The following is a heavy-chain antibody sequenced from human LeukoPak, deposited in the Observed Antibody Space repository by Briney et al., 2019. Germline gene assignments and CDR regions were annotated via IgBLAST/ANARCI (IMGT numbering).Heavy chain of an antibody. CDR3: ARMGATTPGSANPDY. J-gene: IGHJ4*02. CDR1: GGSISSYF. V-gene: IGHV4-59*01. CDR2: ISDSGST. Sequence: SETLSLTCTVSGGSISSYFWTWIRQPPGKGLEWIGYISDSGSTDYYPSLKSRVTMSVDTSKNRFYMKLNSVTAADTAVYYCARMGATTPGSANPDYWGQGTLVTVSS. D-gene: IGHD3-10*01.